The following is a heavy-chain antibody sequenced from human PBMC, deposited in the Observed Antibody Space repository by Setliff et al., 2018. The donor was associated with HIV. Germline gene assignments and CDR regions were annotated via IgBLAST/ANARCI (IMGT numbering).Heavy chain of an antibody. V-gene: IGHV1-18*01. D-gene: IGHD3-3*01. J-gene: IGHJ3*02. CDR3: ARLAHTRRLVGGIAIRTFDI. Sequence: RASVKVSCKPSGYTFTTYALTWVRQAPGQGLEWMGWISTSEGDTEYAQKVQGRVTMTTDPSTSTAYMELRSLMSDDTAIYYCARLAHTRRLVGGIAIRTFDIWGQGTRVTVSS. CDR1: GYTFTTYA. CDR2: ISTSEGDT.